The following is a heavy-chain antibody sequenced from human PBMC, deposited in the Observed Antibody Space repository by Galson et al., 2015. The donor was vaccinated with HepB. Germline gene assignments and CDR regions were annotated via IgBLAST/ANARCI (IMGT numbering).Heavy chain of an antibody. CDR1: GFTFSSYG. J-gene: IGHJ4*02. V-gene: IGHV3-30*18. CDR2: ISYDGSNK. D-gene: IGHD3-22*01. CDR3: AKDQAEHGRYRVYYYDSSGYSDY. Sequence: SLRLSCAASGFTFSSYGMHWVRQAPGKGLEWVAVISYDGSNKYYADSVKGRFTISRDNSKNTLYLQMNSLRAEDTAVYYCAKDQAEHGRYRVYYYDSSGYSDYWGPGTLVTVSS.